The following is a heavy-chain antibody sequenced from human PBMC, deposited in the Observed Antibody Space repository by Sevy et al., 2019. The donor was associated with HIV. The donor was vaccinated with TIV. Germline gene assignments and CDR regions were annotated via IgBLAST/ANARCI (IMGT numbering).Heavy chain of an antibody. CDR1: GYSFTSHW. D-gene: IGHD3-22*01. CDR2: IFPDDSDT. Sequence: GEPLKISCQGSGYSFTSHWIGWVRHMPGKGLEWMGIIFPDDSDTRYSPSFQGQVTFSADKSINTAYLQWSSLKASDTAMYYCATSRSGYFDSSGYYIYWGQGTLVTVSS. J-gene: IGHJ4*02. V-gene: IGHV5-51*01. CDR3: ATSRSGYFDSSGYYIY.